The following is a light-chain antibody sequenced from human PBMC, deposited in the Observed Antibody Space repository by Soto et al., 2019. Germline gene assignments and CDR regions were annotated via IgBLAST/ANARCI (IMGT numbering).Light chain of an antibody. J-gene: IGLJ1*01. Sequence: QSVLTQPASVSGSPGQAITVSCSGTSSDIGAHNFVSWYQQHPGKAPKLIIYEVINRPSGVSDRFSGSKSGNTASLTISGLQSDDEADYYCNSYTTSNTFVFGGGTKVIV. CDR3: NSYTTSNTFV. CDR2: EVI. CDR1: SSDIGAHNF. V-gene: IGLV2-14*03.